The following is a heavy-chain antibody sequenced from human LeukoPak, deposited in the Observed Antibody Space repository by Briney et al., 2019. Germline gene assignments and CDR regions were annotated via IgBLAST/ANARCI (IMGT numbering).Heavy chain of an antibody. Sequence: GGSLRLSCAASGFTFNNYAMSWVRQGPGKGLEWVSAISGSGDTTYYADSVKGRFTVSRDNSKNTLYLQMSSLRAEDTAVYYCAKHSYCSGGSCYGIRWFDPWGQGTLVTVSS. CDR3: AKHSYCSGGSCYGIRWFDP. CDR2: ISGSGDTT. D-gene: IGHD2-15*01. CDR1: GFTFNNYA. V-gene: IGHV3-23*01. J-gene: IGHJ5*02.